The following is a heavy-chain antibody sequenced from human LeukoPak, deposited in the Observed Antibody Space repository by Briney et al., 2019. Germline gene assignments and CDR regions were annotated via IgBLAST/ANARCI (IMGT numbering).Heavy chain of an antibody. Sequence: SETQSLTCTVSGGSISSYYWSWIRQPPGKGLEWIGYIYYSGSTNYNPSLKSRVTISVDTSKNQFSLKLSSVTAADTAVYYCARGDCSGGSCYPYYYYGMDVWGQGTTVTVSS. CDR2: IYYSGST. J-gene: IGHJ6*02. D-gene: IGHD2-15*01. V-gene: IGHV4-59*01. CDR1: GGSISSYY. CDR3: ARGDCSGGSCYPYYYYGMDV.